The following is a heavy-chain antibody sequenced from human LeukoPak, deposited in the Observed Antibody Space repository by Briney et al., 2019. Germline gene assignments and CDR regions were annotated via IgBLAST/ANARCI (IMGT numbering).Heavy chain of an antibody. J-gene: IGHJ5*02. CDR1: GYTFTSYY. Sequence: ASVKVSCKASGYTFTSYYMHWVRQAPGQGLEWMGIINPSGGSTTYAQKFQGRVTMTRDTSTSTVYMELSSLRSEDTAVYYCARDDDGSGGYNWFDPWGQGTLVTVSS. CDR2: INPSGGST. V-gene: IGHV1-46*01. CDR3: ARDDDGSGGYNWFDP. D-gene: IGHD3-10*01.